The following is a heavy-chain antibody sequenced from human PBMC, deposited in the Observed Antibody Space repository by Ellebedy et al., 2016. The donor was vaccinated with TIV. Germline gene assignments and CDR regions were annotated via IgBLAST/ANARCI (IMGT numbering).Heavy chain of an antibody. CDR2: ISSSSSYI. CDR3: ARVVSGYFDY. D-gene: IGHD3-10*01. CDR1: GFTFSSYS. Sequence: GGSLRLSXAASGFTFSSYSMNWVRQAPGKGLEWVSSISSSSSYIYYADSVKGRFTISRDNAKNSLYLQMNSLRAEDTAVYYCARVVSGYFDYWGQGTLVTVSS. V-gene: IGHV3-21*01. J-gene: IGHJ4*02.